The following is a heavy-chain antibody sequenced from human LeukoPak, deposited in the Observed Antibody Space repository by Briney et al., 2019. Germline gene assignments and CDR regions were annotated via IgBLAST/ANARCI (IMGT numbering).Heavy chain of an antibody. V-gene: IGHV3-15*01. CDR2: VKSKTDGGTT. CDR1: GFTFTNAW. Sequence: PGGSLRLSCDPSGFTFTNAWMNWVRHAPGKGLEWVGCVKSKTDGGTTDYVAPVKGRSTISRDDSKNTLYLQMSSLKTEDTDVYYCTTSGSVGATRANYWGQGTLVTVSS. D-gene: IGHD1-26*01. CDR3: TTSGSVGATRANY. J-gene: IGHJ4*02.